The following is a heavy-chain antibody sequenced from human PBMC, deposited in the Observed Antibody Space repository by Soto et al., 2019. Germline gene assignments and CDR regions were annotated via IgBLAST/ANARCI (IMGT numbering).Heavy chain of an antibody. Sequence: GGSLRLSYAASGFTFSSYSMNWVRQAPGKGLEWVSSISSSSSYIYYADSVKGRFTISRDNAKNSLYLQMNSLRAEDTAVYYCASDTSQTSFSAFDIWGQGTMVTVSS. CDR1: GFTFSSYS. D-gene: IGHD3-16*01. J-gene: IGHJ3*02. CDR3: ASDTSQTSFSAFDI. CDR2: ISSSSSYI. V-gene: IGHV3-21*01.